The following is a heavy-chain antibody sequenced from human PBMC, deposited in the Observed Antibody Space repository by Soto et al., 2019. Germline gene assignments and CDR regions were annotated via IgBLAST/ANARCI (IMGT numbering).Heavy chain of an antibody. D-gene: IGHD3-3*01. CDR3: ARKQLRFLEWTYYYYGMDV. CDR1: GGTFSSYA. CDR2: IIPIFGTA. J-gene: IGHJ6*02. Sequence: ASVKVSCKASGGTFSSYAISWVRQAPGQGLEWMGGIIPIFGTANYAQKFQGRVTITADESTSTAYMELSSLRSEDTAVYYCARKQLRFLEWTYYYYGMDVWGQGTTVTVSS. V-gene: IGHV1-69*13.